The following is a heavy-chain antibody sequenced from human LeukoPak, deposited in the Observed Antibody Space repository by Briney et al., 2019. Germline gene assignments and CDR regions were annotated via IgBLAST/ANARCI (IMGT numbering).Heavy chain of an antibody. CDR1: GYTFTSYG. Sequence: ASVKVSCKASGYTFTSYGINWVRQAPGQGLEWMGWISAYNGDTNYAQKLQGRVTMTTDTSTSTAYMELRSLRSDDTAVYYCAKSCLGPHYVWGSYRTTGEGDYWGQGTLVTVSS. D-gene: IGHD3-16*02. CDR3: AKSCLGPHYVWGSYRTTGEGDY. J-gene: IGHJ4*02. V-gene: IGHV1-18*01. CDR2: ISAYNGDT.